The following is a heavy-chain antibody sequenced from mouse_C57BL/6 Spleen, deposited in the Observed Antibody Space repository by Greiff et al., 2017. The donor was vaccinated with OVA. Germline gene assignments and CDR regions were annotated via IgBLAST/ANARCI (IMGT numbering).Heavy chain of an antibody. CDR3: ARGRGPYYAMDY. Sequence: QVQLKQPGTELVKPGASVKLSCKASGYTFTSYWMHWVKQRPGQGLEWIGNINPSNGGTNYNEKFKSKATLTVDKSSSTAYMQLSSLTSEDSAVYYCARGRGPYYAMDYWGQGTSVTVSS. CDR2: INPSNGGT. J-gene: IGHJ4*01. V-gene: IGHV1-53*01. CDR1: GYTFTSYW.